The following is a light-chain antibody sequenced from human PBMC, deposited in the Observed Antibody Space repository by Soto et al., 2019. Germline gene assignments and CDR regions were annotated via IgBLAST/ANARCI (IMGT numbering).Light chain of an antibody. V-gene: IGLV1-47*01. CDR3: AAWDDSLL. Sequence: QSVLTQPPSASGTPGQRVTISCSGSSSNIGSNYVYWYQQLPGTAPKLLIYRNNQRPSGVPDRFSGSKSGTSASLAISGLRSEDAADYYCAAWDDSLLFGGGTQLTVL. CDR2: RNN. CDR1: SSNIGSNY. J-gene: IGLJ2*01.